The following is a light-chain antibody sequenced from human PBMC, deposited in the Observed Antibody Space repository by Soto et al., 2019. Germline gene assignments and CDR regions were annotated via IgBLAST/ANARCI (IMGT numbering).Light chain of an antibody. V-gene: IGLV2-14*03. CDR2: DVS. J-gene: IGLJ2*01. Sequence: QSDLTQPASVSGSPGQSITISCSGTSSDVGGYNDVSWYQHHPGKAPKLMIYDVSNRPSGISNRFSGSKSGNTASLTISGLQAEDEADYYCSSYTRRSALEKLFGGGTKVTVL. CDR3: SSYTRRSALEKL. CDR1: SSDVGGYND.